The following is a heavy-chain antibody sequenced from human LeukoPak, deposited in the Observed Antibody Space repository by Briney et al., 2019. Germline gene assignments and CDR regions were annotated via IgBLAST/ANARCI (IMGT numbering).Heavy chain of an antibody. CDR3: AKDGLYYDGSEHVYYFDS. CDR1: GFTFSRSA. Sequence: PGGSLRLSCAASGFTFSRSAMTWLRQGPGTGLEFVASIIYSGGATYYADSVKGRFTISRDNSKNTLYLQMNSLRAEDTALYYCAKDGLYYDGSEHVYYFDSWGQGTLVTVSS. D-gene: IGHD3-22*01. J-gene: IGHJ4*02. CDR2: IIYSGGAT. V-gene: IGHV3-23*01.